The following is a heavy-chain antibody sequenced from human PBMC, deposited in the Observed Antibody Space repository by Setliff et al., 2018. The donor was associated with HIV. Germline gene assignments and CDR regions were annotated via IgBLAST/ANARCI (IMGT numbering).Heavy chain of an antibody. CDR3: ARPPPHSSSWYYFDY. Sequence: SVKVSCKASGGTFSRYAISWVRQAPGQGLEWMGGIIPILGIANYAQKFQGRVTITADKSTSTAYMELSSLRSEDTAVYYCARPPPHSSSWYYFDYWGQGTLVTVSS. V-gene: IGHV1-69*10. CDR2: IIPILGIA. J-gene: IGHJ4*02. D-gene: IGHD6-13*01. CDR1: GGTFSRYA.